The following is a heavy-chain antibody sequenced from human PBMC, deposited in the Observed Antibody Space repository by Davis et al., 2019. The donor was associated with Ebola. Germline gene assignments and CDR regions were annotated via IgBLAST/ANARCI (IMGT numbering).Heavy chain of an antibody. V-gene: IGHV3-30*03. CDR1: GFTFSSYG. Sequence: GGSLRLSCAASGFTFSSYGMHWVRQAPGKGLEWVAVVSFNGDNTYYADSVKGRFTISRDNSKSMLYLQMNSLTMEDTAVYYCARRADYWGQGTLVTVSS. J-gene: IGHJ4*02. CDR2: VSFNGDNT. CDR3: ARRADY.